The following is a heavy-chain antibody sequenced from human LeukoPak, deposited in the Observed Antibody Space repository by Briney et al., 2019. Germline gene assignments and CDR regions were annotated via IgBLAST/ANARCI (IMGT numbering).Heavy chain of an antibody. CDR1: GFTFSSYG. Sequence: SGRSLRLSCAASGFTFSSYGMHWVRQAPGKGLEWVAVISYDGSNKYYADSVKGRFTISRDNSKNTLYLQMNSLRAEDTAVYYCAKAGQGAAVAGSFDIWGQGTMVTVSS. J-gene: IGHJ3*02. D-gene: IGHD6-19*01. CDR3: AKAGQGAAVAGSFDI. V-gene: IGHV3-30*18. CDR2: ISYDGSNK.